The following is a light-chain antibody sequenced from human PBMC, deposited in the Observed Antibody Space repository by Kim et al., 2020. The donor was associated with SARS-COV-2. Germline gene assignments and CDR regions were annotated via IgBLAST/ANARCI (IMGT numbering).Light chain of an antibody. CDR2: EVS. V-gene: IGLV2-8*01. J-gene: IGLJ3*02. CDR3: SSYAGSNNLGV. CDR1: SSDVGGYND. Sequence: QSVTISCTGTSSDVGGYNDVSWYQQHPGKAPKLMIYEVSKRPSGVPDRVSGSKSGNTASLTVSGLQAEDEAEYYCSSYAGSNNLGVFGGGTQLTVL.